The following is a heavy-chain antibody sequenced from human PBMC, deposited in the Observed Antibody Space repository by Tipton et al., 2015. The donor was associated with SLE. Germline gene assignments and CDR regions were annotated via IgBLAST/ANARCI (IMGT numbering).Heavy chain of an antibody. J-gene: IGHJ2*01. CDR1: GGSISSHY. Sequence: TLSLTCTVSGGSISSHYWSWIRQPPGKGLEWIGYIYYSGSTNYNPSLKSRVTISVDTSKNQFSLKLNSVTAADTAVYYCARRGRIPFWYFDLWGRGSLVTVSS. CDR3: ARRGRIPFWYFDL. CDR2: IYYSGST. V-gene: IGHV4-59*08.